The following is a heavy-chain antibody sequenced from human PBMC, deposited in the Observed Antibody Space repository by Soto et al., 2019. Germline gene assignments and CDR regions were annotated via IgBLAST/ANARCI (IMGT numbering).Heavy chain of an antibody. D-gene: IGHD4-17*01. V-gene: IGHV4-30-4*01. CDR1: GGSISSGDYY. J-gene: IGHJ4*02. Sequence: QVQLQESGPGLVKPSQTLSLTCTVSGGSISSGDYYWSWIRQPPGKGLEWIGYIYYSGSTYYNPSLKSRVTLSVDTSKRPLSLSPRSVTAADTAVYYCAITIWGTTVTLFGSWCQGTRVTVSS. CDR3: AITIWGTTVTLFGS. CDR2: IYYSGST.